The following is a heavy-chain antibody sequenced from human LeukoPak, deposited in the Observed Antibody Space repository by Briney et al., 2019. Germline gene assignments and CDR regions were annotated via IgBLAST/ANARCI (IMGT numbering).Heavy chain of an antibody. Sequence: PGGSLRLSCAASGFTFSSYSMNWVRQAPGKGLEWVSSISSSSSYIYYADSVKGRFTISRDNAKNSLYLQMNSLRAEDTAVYYCARGLFDWLLYALDYWGQGTLVTVSS. CDR2: ISSSSSYI. J-gene: IGHJ4*02. CDR3: ARGLFDWLLYALDY. CDR1: GFTFSSYS. V-gene: IGHV3-21*01. D-gene: IGHD3-9*01.